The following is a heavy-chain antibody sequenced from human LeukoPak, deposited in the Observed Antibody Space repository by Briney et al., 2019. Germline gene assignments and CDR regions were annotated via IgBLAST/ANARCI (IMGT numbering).Heavy chain of an antibody. J-gene: IGHJ4*02. CDR2: ISYDGSNK. CDR1: GFTFSSYG. CDR3: AKDRSVYSYGYFDY. V-gene: IGHV3-30*18. Sequence: PGRSLRLSCAASGFTFSSYGMHWVHQAPGKGLEWVAVISYDGSNKYYADSVKGRFTISRDNSKNTLYLQMNSLRAEDTAVYYCAKDRSVYSYGYFDYWGQGTLVTVSS. D-gene: IGHD5-18*01.